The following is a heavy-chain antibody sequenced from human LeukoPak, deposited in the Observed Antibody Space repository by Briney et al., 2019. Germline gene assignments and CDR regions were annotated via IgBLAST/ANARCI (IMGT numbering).Heavy chain of an antibody. CDR1: GFTFSSYW. D-gene: IGHD4-11*01. V-gene: IGHV3-7*01. CDR2: IKQDGSEK. Sequence: GGSLRLSCAASGFTFSSYWMSWVRQAPGKGLEWVANIKQDGSEKYYVDSVKGRFTISRDTAKNSLYLQMNSLRAEDTAVYYCARDNDYLAFDYWGQGTLVTVSS. J-gene: IGHJ4*02. CDR3: ARDNDYLAFDY.